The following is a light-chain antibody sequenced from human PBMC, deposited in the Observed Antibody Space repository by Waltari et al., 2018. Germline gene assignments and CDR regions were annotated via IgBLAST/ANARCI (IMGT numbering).Light chain of an antibody. CDR3: QNHERLPAT. CDR2: AAS. Sequence: VLTQSPGTLSLSPAETATLSCRASQGISKYLVWYQQRPGHAPRLLIYAASTRATGVPDRFSGSGYGTDFTLTISRLEPEDFAVYYCQNHERLPATFGQGTKVEIK. CDR1: QGISKY. J-gene: IGKJ1*01. V-gene: IGKV3-20*01.